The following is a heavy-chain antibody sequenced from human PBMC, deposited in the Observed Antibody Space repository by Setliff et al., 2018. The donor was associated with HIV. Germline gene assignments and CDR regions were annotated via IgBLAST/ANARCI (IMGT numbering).Heavy chain of an antibody. D-gene: IGHD2-2*01. V-gene: IGHV4-28*03. J-gene: IGHJ6*02. Sequence: SETLSLTCAVSGYSISSSHWWGWIRQPPGKGLEWIGYIYYSGSTNYNPSLKSRVTISLDTSKNQFSVKLTSVTAADTAVYYCARGHCSGTNCYGVDYYGMDVWGQGTTVTVSS. CDR1: GYSISSSHW. CDR3: ARGHCSGTNCYGVDYYGMDV. CDR2: IYYSGST.